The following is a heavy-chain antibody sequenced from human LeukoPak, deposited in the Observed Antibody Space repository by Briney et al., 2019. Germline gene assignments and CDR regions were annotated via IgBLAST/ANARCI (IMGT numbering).Heavy chain of an antibody. J-gene: IGHJ4*02. CDR3: GKTDIYFNPIDY. V-gene: IGHV4-4*02. Sequence: SETLSLTCAVSGVSISTSEWWIWVRQPPGQGLEWIGEIHRDGRTRYNPSLTSRVTMSMDYSKNTFYLNVRFVTAADTAIYYCGKTDIYFNPIDYWGPGSMVSVCS. D-gene: IGHD3-9*01. CDR1: GVSISTSEW. CDR2: IHRDGRT.